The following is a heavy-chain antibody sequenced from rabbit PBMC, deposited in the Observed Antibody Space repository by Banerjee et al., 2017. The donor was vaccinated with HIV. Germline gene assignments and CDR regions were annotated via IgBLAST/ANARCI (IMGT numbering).Heavy chain of an antibody. J-gene: IGHJ3*01. V-gene: IGHV1S45*01. D-gene: IGHD4-1*01. CDR2: INTGSGSA. Sequence: QEQLVESGGGLVQPGGSLKLSCKASGFDFSSYGVSWVRQAPGKGLEWIGCINTGSGSAYYANWVISRFTISRTSSTTVALQMTSLTAADTATYFCARDLAGVTGWNFGLWGQGTLVTVS. CDR3: ARDLAGVTGWNFGL. CDR1: GFDFSSYG.